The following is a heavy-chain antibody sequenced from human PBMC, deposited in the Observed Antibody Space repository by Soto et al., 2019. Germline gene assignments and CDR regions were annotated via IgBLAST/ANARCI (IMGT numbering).Heavy chain of an antibody. CDR1: GFTFSSYG. D-gene: IGHD3-3*01. V-gene: IGHV3-33*01. CDR2: IWYDGSNK. J-gene: IGHJ6*02. Sequence: HPGGSLRLSCAASGFTFSSYGMHWVRQAPGKGLEWVAVIWYDGSNKYYADSVKGRFTISRDNSKNTLYLQMNSLRAEDTAVYYCVRYYDFWSGLETYYYYGMDVWGQGTTVTVSS. CDR3: VRYYDFWSGLETYYYYGMDV.